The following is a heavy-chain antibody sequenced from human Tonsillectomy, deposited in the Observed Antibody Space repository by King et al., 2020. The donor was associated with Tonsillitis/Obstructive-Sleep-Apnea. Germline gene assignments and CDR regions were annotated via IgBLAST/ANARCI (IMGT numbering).Heavy chain of an antibody. CDR3: AREGCSGTSCSYHYYMDV. V-gene: IGHV3-30*04. CDR1: GFTFTSYA. D-gene: IGHD2-2*01. Sequence: VQLVESGGGVVQPGRSLRLSCAASGFTFTSYAMHWVRQAPGKGLECVAIISSDGSNKYYTDSVKGRFTISRDNSKKTLYLQMNSLRAEDTAVYYCAREGCSGTSCSYHYYMDVWGKGTTVTVSS. J-gene: IGHJ6*03. CDR2: ISSDGSNK.